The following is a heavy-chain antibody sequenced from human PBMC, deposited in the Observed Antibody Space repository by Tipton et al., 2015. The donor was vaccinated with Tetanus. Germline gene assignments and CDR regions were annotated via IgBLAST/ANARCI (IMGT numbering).Heavy chain of an antibody. Sequence: TLSLTCTVSGASIISSSYFWGWIRQPPGKGLEWIGHIFYSGSTHYNPSLKSRVTISVDTSKNQFSLKLSSVTAADTAVYYCARGTGDYWGQGTLVTVSS. CDR1: GASIISSSYF. D-gene: IGHD1-14*01. CDR3: ARGTGDY. CDR2: IFYSGST. V-gene: IGHV4-39*07. J-gene: IGHJ4*02.